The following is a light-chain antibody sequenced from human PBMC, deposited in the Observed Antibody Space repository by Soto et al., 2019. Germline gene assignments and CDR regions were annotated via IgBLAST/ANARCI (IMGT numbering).Light chain of an antibody. CDR2: DVY. J-gene: IGKJ4*01. CDR1: QHLGIH. Sequence: ESQMTQSPSSLSASVGDRVTITCRASQHLGIHLNWYQQKPGKAPKLLIYDVYRLQTGVPSRFSGQISGTDFTFTINTLQPEDFATYFCQQYDSLPLTFGGGTRWIS. CDR3: QQYDSLPLT. V-gene: IGKV1-33*01.